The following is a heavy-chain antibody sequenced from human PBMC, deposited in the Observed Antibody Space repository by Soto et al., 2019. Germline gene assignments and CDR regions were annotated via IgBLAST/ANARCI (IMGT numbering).Heavy chain of an antibody. CDR3: AKGRYDFWSPYYFDS. D-gene: IGHD3-3*01. V-gene: IGHV3-9*01. CDR2: ITWNSRVL. J-gene: IGHJ4*02. CDR1: GLNFDDFA. Sequence: EVQLVESGGRLVQPGRSLRLSCVGTGLNFDDFAMHWVRQAPGNGLEWVSGITWNSRVLAYADSVKGRFTISRDNARNSLYLQMDSLRDEYTALYFCAKGRYDFWSPYYFDSWGQGTLVTVSS.